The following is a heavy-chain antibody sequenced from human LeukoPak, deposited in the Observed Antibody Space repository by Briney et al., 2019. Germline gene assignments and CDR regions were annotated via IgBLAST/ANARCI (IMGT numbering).Heavy chain of an antibody. V-gene: IGHV4-59*01. Sequence: SETLSLTCAVYGGSISSYYWSWIRQPPGKGLEWIGYIYYSGSTNYNPSLKSRVTISVDTSKNQFSLKLSSVTAADTAVYYCASSTYYYDSSGYYYGGYYYYYMDVWGKGTTVTVSS. D-gene: IGHD3-22*01. J-gene: IGHJ6*03. CDR3: ASSTYYYDSSGYYYGGYYYYYMDV. CDR1: GGSISSYY. CDR2: IYYSGST.